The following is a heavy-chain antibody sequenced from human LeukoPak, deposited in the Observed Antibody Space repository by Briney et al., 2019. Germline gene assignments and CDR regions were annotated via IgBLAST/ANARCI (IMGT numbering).Heavy chain of an antibody. V-gene: IGHV3-74*01. D-gene: IGHD2-21*02. CDR2: IFTDGSTT. J-gene: IGHJ4*01. CDR3: ARELPREVTLDY. Sequence: GSLRLSCVASEFDFFSYGMQWVRQAPGKGLVWVSRIFTDGSTTSYADSVKGRFTISRDNAKNTLYLEMKSLRVEDTAVYYCARELPREVTLDYWGRGTLVTVSP. CDR1: EFDFFSYG.